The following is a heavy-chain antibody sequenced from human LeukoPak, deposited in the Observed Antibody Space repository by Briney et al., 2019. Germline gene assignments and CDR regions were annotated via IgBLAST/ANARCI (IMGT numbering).Heavy chain of an antibody. V-gene: IGHV3-7*01. J-gene: IGHJ3*02. CDR3: ARKGIVVVVAATPYAFDI. CDR2: IKQDGSEK. D-gene: IGHD2-15*01. CDR1: GFTFSSYW. Sequence: PGGSLRLSCAASGFTFSSYWMSWVRQAPGKGLEWVANIKQDGSEKYYVDSVKGRFTISRDNAKNSLYLQMNSLRAEDTAVYYCARKGIVVVVAATPYAFDIWGQGTTVTVSS.